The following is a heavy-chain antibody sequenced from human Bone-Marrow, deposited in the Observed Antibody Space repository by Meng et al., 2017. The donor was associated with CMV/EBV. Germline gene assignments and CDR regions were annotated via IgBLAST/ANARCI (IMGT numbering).Heavy chain of an antibody. CDR1: GYTFTGYY. D-gene: IGHD3-3*01. V-gene: IGHV1-2*02. CDR3: AREGRAYYDFWSGNYFDY. CDR2: INPNSGGT. Sequence: ASVKVSCKASGYTFTGYYMHRVRQAPGQGLEWMGWINPNSGGTNYAQKFQGRVTMTRDTSISTAYMELSRLRSDDTAVYYCAREGRAYYDFWSGNYFDYWGQGTLVTVSS. J-gene: IGHJ4*02.